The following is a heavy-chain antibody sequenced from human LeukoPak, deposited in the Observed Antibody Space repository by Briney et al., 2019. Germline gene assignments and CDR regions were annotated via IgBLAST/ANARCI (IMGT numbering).Heavy chain of an antibody. Sequence: GGSLRLSCAASGFTFSSYWMHWVRQAPGKGLVWVSRINSDGSSTSYADSVKGRFTISRDNAKNTLYLQMNSLRAEDTAVYYCARVYYDSSGALDYWGQGTLVTVSS. J-gene: IGHJ4*02. V-gene: IGHV3-74*01. CDR2: INSDGSST. CDR1: GFTFSSYW. D-gene: IGHD3-22*01. CDR3: ARVYYDSSGALDY.